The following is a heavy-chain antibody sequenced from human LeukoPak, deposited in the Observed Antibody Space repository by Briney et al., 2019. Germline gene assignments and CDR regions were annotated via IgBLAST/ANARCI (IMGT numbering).Heavy chain of an antibody. V-gene: IGHV3-7*01. CDR3: ARDRGSSWYDY. Sequence: PGGSLRLSCVASGFPFSSYWMTWVRQAPGKGLEWVANIKQDGSKKSYVDSVKGRFTISRDNAKNSLYLQMNSLRAEDTAVYYCARDRGSSWYDYWGQGTLVTVSS. J-gene: IGHJ4*02. CDR2: IKQDGSKK. D-gene: IGHD6-13*01. CDR1: GFPFSSYW.